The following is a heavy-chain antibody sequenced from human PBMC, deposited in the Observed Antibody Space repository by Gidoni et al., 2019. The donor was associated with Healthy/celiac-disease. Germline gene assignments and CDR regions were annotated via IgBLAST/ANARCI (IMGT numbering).Heavy chain of an antibody. CDR3: ARRVGDSSGYHDAFDI. CDR2: IYPGDSDT. CDR1: GYSFTSYW. V-gene: IGHV5-51*01. J-gene: IGHJ3*02. D-gene: IGHD3-22*01. Sequence: EVQLVQSGAEVKKPGESLKISCKGSGYSFTSYWIGWVRQMPGKGLEWMGIIYPGDSDTRYSPSFQGQVTISADKSISTAYLQWSSLKASDTAKYYCARRVGDSSGYHDAFDIWGQGTMVTVSS.